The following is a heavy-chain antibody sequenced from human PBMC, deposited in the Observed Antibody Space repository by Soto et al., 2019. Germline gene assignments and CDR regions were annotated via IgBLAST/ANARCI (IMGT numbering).Heavy chain of an antibody. CDR1: GFTFSSYA. Sequence: GGSLRLSCAASGFTFSSYAMHWVRQAPGKGLEWVAVISYDGSNKYYADSVKGRFTISRDNSKNTLYLQMNSLRAEDTAVYYCAREGLWGALDYWGQGTLVTVSS. D-gene: IGHD3-16*01. CDR3: AREGLWGALDY. V-gene: IGHV3-30-3*01. J-gene: IGHJ4*02. CDR2: ISYDGSNK.